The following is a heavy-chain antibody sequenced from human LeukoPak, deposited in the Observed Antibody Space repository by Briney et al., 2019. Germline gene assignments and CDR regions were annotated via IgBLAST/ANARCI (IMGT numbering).Heavy chain of an antibody. CDR2: VSGSGDRM. CDR1: GFTSSSYA. J-gene: IGHJ4*02. Sequence: GGSLRLSCAASGFTSSSYALNWVRQAPGKGLEWVATVSGSGDRMYHADSVKGRFTISRDNSKNTIYLQMNSLRAEDTALYYCAKAAAAPGFDFWGQGTLVTVSS. CDR3: AKAAAAPGFDF. V-gene: IGHV3-23*01. D-gene: IGHD6-13*01.